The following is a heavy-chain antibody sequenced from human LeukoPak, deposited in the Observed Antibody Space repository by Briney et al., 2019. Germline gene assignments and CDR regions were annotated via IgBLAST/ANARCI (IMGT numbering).Heavy chain of an antibody. CDR3: ARAVHVTMTDPFDR. CDR1: GDSISDYH. V-gene: IGHV4-59*12. J-gene: IGHJ3*01. D-gene: IGHD3-22*01. Sequence: SETLSLTCSVSGDSISDYHWSWIRQPPGKGLEWIGYIYSSGSTKYNPSLKSRVTISVDTSRNQFSLKLTSVTAADTAVYYCARAVHVTMTDPFDRWGQGTLVTVSS. CDR2: IYSSGST.